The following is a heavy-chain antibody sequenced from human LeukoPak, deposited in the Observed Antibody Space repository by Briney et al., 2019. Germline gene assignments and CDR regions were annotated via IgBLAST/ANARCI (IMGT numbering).Heavy chain of an antibody. V-gene: IGHV4-34*01. CDR2: INHSGST. Sequence: SETLSLTCAVYGGSFSGYYWSWIRQPPGKGLEWIGEINHSGSTNYNPSLKSRVTISVDTSKNQFSLKLSSVTAADTAVYYCARGEVGRRLGEYDYCYYGMDVWGQGTTVTVSS. D-gene: IGHD1-26*01. J-gene: IGHJ6*02. CDR1: GGSFSGYY. CDR3: ARGEVGRRLGEYDYCYYGMDV.